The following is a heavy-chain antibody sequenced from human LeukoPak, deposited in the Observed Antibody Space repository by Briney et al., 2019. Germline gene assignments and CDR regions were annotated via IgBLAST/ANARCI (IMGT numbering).Heavy chain of an antibody. CDR1: GGSISSGSYY. CDR3: ARDTNIAVAGINPYYYYYMDV. D-gene: IGHD6-19*01. J-gene: IGHJ6*03. Sequence: PSQTLSLTCTVSGGSISSGSYYWSWIRQPAGKGLEWIGRIYTSGSTNYNPSLKSRVTISVDTSKNQFSLKLSSVTAADTAVYYCARDTNIAVAGINPYYYYYMDVWGKGTTVTVSS. CDR2: IYTSGST. V-gene: IGHV4-61*02.